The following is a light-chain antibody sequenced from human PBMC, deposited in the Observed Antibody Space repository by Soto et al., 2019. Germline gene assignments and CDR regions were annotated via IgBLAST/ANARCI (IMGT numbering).Light chain of an antibody. CDR2: AAS. Sequence: DVQMTQSPSSVSASVGDRVTITCRASQGLSSWLAWYQQKPGQAPKLLIYAASSLQSGVPSRFGGSGSGTDFTLTISSLQPEDFATYYCQQAHNFPLTVGGGTKVEIK. CDR3: QQAHNFPLT. V-gene: IGKV1-12*01. J-gene: IGKJ4*01. CDR1: QGLSSW.